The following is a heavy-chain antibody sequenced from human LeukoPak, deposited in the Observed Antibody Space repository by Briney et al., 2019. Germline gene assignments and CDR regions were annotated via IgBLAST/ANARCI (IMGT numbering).Heavy chain of an antibody. CDR3: ARGLSSGYYY. CDR1: GYTFTGYY. CDR2: MNPNSGNT. Sequence: ASVKVSCKASGYTFTGYYMHWVRQATGQGLEWMGWMNPNSGNTGYAQKFQGRVTMTRNTSISTAYMELSSLRSEDTAVYYCARGLSSGYYYWGQGTLVTVSS. V-gene: IGHV1-8*02. D-gene: IGHD3-22*01. J-gene: IGHJ4*02.